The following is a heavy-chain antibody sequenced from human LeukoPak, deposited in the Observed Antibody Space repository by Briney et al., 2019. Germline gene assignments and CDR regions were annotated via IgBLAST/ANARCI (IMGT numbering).Heavy chain of an antibody. CDR1: GFTFDDYA. Sequence: SLRLSCAASGFTFDDYAMHWVRQAPGKGLEWVSGISWNSGSIGYADSVKGRFTISRDNAKNSLYLQMNSLRAEDTALYYCAKDGADYDYVWGSYRSYLNWFDPWGQGTLVTVSS. CDR2: ISWNSGSI. J-gene: IGHJ5*02. CDR3: AKDGADYDYVWGSYRSYLNWFDP. V-gene: IGHV3-9*01. D-gene: IGHD3-16*02.